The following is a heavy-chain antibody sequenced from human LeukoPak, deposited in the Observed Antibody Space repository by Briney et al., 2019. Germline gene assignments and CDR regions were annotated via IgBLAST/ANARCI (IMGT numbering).Heavy chain of an antibody. V-gene: IGHV3-23*01. Sequence: GGSLRLSCAASGFTFSSYAMSWVRQAPGEGLEWVSAISGSGGSTYYADSVKGRFTISRDNSKNTLYLQMNSLRAEDTAVYYCAKTGSGYYFALTFFDYWGQGTLVTVSS. CDR1: GFTFSSYA. CDR3: AKTGSGYYFALTFFDY. CDR2: ISGSGGST. J-gene: IGHJ4*02. D-gene: IGHD3-22*01.